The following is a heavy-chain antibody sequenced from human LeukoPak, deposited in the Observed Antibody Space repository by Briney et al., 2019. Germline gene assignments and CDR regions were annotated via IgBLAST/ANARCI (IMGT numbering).Heavy chain of an antibody. CDR1: GFTFSSYS. CDR2: ISSSSSYI. CDR3: ARERYYYDSSGFDY. V-gene: IGHV3-21*01. Sequence: GGSLRLSCAASGFTFSSYSMNWVRQAPGEGLEWVSSISSSSSYIYYADSVKGRFTISRDNAKNSLYLQMNSLRAEDTAVYYCARERYYYDSSGFDYWGQGTLVTVSS. J-gene: IGHJ4*02. D-gene: IGHD3-22*01.